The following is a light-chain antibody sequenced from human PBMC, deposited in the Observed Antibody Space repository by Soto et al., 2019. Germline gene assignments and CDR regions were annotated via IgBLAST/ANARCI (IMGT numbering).Light chain of an antibody. V-gene: IGKV1-8*01. CDR2: DAS. CDR1: QDIGTY. Sequence: AIRMTQSPSSFSASTGDRVSIICRATQDIGTYLAWYQQIPGKAPKLLIYDASTLQTGVPSRFSGSGSGTDFTLTISYLQSEDFAVYYCQQYNIWRSITCGPGTRLEIK. J-gene: IGKJ5*01. CDR3: QQYNIWRSIT.